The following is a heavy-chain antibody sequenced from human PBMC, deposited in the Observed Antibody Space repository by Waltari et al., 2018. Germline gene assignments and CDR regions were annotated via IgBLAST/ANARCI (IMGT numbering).Heavy chain of an antibody. CDR2: INHSGST. D-gene: IGHD3-9*01. J-gene: IGHJ4*02. CDR3: ARSVLRYFDWLPRSRGFDY. Sequence: QVQLQQWGAGLLKPSETLSLTCAVYGGSFSGYYWSWIRQPPGKGLEWIGEINHSGSTNYNPSLKSRVTISVDTSKNQFSLKLSSVTAADTAVYYCARSVLRYFDWLPRSRGFDYWGQGTLVTVSS. CDR1: GGSFSGYY. V-gene: IGHV4-34*01.